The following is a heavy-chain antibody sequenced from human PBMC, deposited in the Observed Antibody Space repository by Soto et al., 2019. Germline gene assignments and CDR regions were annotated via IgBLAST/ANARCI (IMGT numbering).Heavy chain of an antibody. D-gene: IGHD3-10*01. CDR1: GYSFTSYG. CDR3: PSGDSTGTPRGWFDH. V-gene: IGHV1-18*04. CDR2: ISTYNGDT. Sequence: QVQLVQSVTEVKKPGASVQVSCKASGYSFTSYGINWVRQAPGKGLEWMGWISTYNGDTNYAQKFQGRVTMTTDTATTTAYMAFRRLTSDNTAVYFCPSGDSTGTPRGWFDHWGQGTVVTVS. J-gene: IGHJ5*02.